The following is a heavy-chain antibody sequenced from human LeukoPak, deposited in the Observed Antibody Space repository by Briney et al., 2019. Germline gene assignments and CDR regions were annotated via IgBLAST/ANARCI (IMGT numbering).Heavy chain of an antibody. Sequence: PGVSLRLSCAASGFPFSSYGMHWVRQAPGKGLEWVARLVYDERSDYANSVKGRFSISRDNSKNTLFLDMSDLRVEDTAVYYCARDLSAAFDFWGQGVLVTVSS. CDR2: LVYDERS. CDR1: GFPFSSYG. CDR3: ARDLSAAFDF. V-gene: IGHV3-33*01. D-gene: IGHD6-19*01. J-gene: IGHJ4*02.